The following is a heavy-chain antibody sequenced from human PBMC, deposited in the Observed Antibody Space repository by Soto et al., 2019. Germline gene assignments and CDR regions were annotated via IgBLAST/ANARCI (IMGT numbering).Heavy chain of an antibody. CDR1: GDSISSHY. Sequence: SETLSLTCTVSGDSISSHYWSWIRQPPGKGLEWIGHIYHSGGTRYNPSLRSRVTVSVDTSKNQFSLKLRSVTAADTAVYYCAKNVSVAGFCLDPWGQGILVTVSS. CDR2: IYHSGGT. D-gene: IGHD6-19*01. J-gene: IGHJ5*02. V-gene: IGHV4-59*11. CDR3: AKNVSVAGFCLDP.